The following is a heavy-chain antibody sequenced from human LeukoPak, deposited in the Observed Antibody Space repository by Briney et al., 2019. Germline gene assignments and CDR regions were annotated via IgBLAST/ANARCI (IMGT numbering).Heavy chain of an antibody. CDR2: ISSSGSST. J-gene: IGHJ4*02. D-gene: IGHD3-22*01. CDR3: ARADSSSWFDY. CDR1: GFSFSDYY. V-gene: IGHV3-11*05. Sequence: GGSLRLSCAASGFSFSDYYMVWIRQAPGKGPEWVSVISSSGSSTNYADSVRGRFAVSRDNAKNSLFLQMNRLRPEDSAVYYCARADSSSWFDYWGQGTLVTVSS.